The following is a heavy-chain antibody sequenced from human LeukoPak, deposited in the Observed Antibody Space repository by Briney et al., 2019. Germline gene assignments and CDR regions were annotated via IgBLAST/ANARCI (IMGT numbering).Heavy chain of an antibody. CDR1: GGSISSGGYY. D-gene: IGHD3-3*01. J-gene: IGHJ4*02. CDR2: IYHSGST. Sequence: SQTLSLTCTVSGGSISSGGYYWSWIRQHPGKGLEWIGEIYHSGSTNYNPSLKSRVTISVDKSKNQFSLKLSSVTAADTAVYYCASRVYYDFWSGYYPFDYWGQGTLVTVSS. CDR3: ASRVYYDFWSGYYPFDY. V-gene: IGHV4-31*03.